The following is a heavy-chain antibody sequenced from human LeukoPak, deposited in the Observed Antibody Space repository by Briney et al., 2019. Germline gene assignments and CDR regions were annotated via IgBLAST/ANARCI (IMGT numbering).Heavy chain of an antibody. J-gene: IGHJ1*01. Sequence: PGGSLRLSCATSGFTFSHYGMHWVRQAPGRGLDWVAHIRYDESDKYYADSVKGRFTISRDNAKNSLYLQMNSLRAEDTAVYYCARLYSGWYGTEYFQHWGQGTLVTVSS. CDR2: IRYDESDK. CDR1: GFTFSHYG. CDR3: ARLYSGWYGTEYFQH. V-gene: IGHV3-33*01. D-gene: IGHD6-19*01.